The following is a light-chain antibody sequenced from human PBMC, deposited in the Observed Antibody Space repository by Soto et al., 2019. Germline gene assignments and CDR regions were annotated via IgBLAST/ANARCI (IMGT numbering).Light chain of an antibody. CDR1: SSDVGGYNY. CDR2: EVT. CDR3: SSYRSSNTHV. V-gene: IGLV2-14*01. Sequence: QSALTQPASVSGSPGQSITISCTGTSSDVGGYNYVSWYQHHPGKAPKLIIYEVTSRPSGVSHRFSGSKSGNTASLTISGLQAEDEADYYCSSYRSSNTHVFGTGTSSPS. J-gene: IGLJ1*01.